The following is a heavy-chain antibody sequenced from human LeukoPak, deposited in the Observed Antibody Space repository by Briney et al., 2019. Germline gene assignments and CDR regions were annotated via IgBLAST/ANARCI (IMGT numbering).Heavy chain of an antibody. V-gene: IGHV4-59*08. D-gene: IGHD6-13*01. CDR3: ARRASSNWQFDY. J-gene: IGHJ4*02. CDR1: GGSISSYY. CDR2: IYYTGST. Sequence: SETLSLTCTVSGGSISSYYWSWIRQPPGKGLEGIGYIYYTGSTNYNRSLKSRVSISVDTSKNQFSLKLSSVTAADTAVYYCARRASSNWQFDYWGQGTLVTVAS.